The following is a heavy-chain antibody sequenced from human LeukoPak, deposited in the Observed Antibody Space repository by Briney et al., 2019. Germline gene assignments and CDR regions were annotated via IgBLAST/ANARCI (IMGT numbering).Heavy chain of an antibody. CDR3: ARRKDSSSWLIEGYFDY. J-gene: IGHJ4*02. CDR2: IYDSGST. CDR1: GGSIRSSYYY. D-gene: IGHD6-13*01. V-gene: IGHV4-39*01. Sequence: NTSETLSLTCTVSGGSIRSSYYYWGWIRQPPGKGLEWIGSIYDSGSTYYNPSLKSRVTISVDTSKNQFSLKLSSVTAADTAVYYCARRKDSSSWLIEGYFDYWGQGTLVTVSS.